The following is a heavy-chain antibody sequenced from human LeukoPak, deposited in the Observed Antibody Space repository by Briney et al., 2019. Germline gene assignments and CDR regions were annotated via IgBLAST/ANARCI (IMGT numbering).Heavy chain of an antibody. D-gene: IGHD3-22*01. CDR3: ARDGPLGYYDSSGSIDY. V-gene: IGHV3-23*01. CDR2: ISGSGDAT. Sequence: PGGSLRLSCAGFGFTFRTFAMTWVRQAPGKGLEWVSTISGSGDATYYADSVKGRFTISRDNSQNTLYLQMNSLRAEDTAVYYCARDGPLGYYDSSGSIDYWGQGTLVTVSS. CDR1: GFTFRTFA. J-gene: IGHJ4*02.